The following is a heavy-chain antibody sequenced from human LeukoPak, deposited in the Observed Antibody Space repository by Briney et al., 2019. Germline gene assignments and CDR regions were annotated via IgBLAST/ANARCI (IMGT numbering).Heavy chain of an antibody. CDR3: ARGGGIAVAGTYYYYYYGMDV. J-gene: IGHJ6*02. CDR1: GDSVSSNSAA. Sequence: SQTLSLTCAISGDSVSSNSAAWNWIRQSPSRGLEWLGRKYYRSKWYNDYAVSVKSRITINPDTSKNQFSLQLNSVTPEDTAVYYCARGGGIAVAGTYYYYYYGMDVWGQGTTVTVSS. V-gene: IGHV6-1*01. CDR2: KYYRSKWYN. D-gene: IGHD6-19*01.